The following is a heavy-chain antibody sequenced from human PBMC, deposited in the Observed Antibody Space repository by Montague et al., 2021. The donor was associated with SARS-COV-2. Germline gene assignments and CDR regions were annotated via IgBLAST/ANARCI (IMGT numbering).Heavy chain of an antibody. CDR1: GGSISSYY. J-gene: IGHJ6*02. CDR2: IYYSGGT. V-gene: IGHV4-59*01. D-gene: IGHD3-10*01. Sequence: SETLSLTCTVSGGSISSYYWSWIRQPPGKGLEWIGYIYYSGGTNYNPSLKSRVTISVDTSKNQFSLKLSSVTAADTAVYYCARGVTMVQGVIYYYYGMDVWGQGTTVTVSS. CDR3: ARGVTMVQGVIYYYYGMDV.